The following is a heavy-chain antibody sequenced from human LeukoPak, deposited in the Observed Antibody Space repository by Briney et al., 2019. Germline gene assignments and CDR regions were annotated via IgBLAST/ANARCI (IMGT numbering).Heavy chain of an antibody. CDR2: IDANNGDT. Sequence: ASVKVSLKASGYTFRGNYIHWLRQAPGQGLEWMGWIDANNGDTKSAQKFQGRVTMSRDTSISTAYMDLSSLSPDDAAVYYCARDPSSVTLYFFDYWGQGTLVTVSS. V-gene: IGHV1-2*02. J-gene: IGHJ4*02. CDR3: ARDPSSVTLYFFDY. CDR1: GYTFRGNY. D-gene: IGHD4-11*01.